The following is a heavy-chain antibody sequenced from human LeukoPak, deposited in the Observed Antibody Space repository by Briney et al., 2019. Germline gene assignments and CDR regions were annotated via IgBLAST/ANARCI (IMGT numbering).Heavy chain of an antibody. V-gene: IGHV1-24*01. D-gene: IGHD2-2*02. Sequence: ASVKVSCKVSGYTLTELSMHWVRQAPGKGLEWMGGFDPEDGETIYAQKFQGRVTMTEDTSTDTAYMELSSLRSVDTAVYYCATALRFQPLLYPGPFDYWGQGTLVTVSS. J-gene: IGHJ4*02. CDR3: ATALRFQPLLYPGPFDY. CDR1: GYTLTELS. CDR2: FDPEDGET.